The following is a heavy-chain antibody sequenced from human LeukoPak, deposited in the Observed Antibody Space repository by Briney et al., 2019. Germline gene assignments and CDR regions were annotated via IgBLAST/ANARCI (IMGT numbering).Heavy chain of an antibody. D-gene: IGHD3-22*01. J-gene: IGHJ4*02. CDR3: TRHREWYYYDSSGYPFDY. Sequence: PGGSLRLSCAASGFTFSGSAKHWVRQASGKGLEWVGRLRSKANSYATAYAASVKGRFTISRDDSKNTAYLQMNSLKTEDTAVYYCTRHREWYYYDSSGYPFDYWGQGTLVTVSS. CDR1: GFTFSGSA. CDR2: LRSKANSYAT. V-gene: IGHV3-73*01.